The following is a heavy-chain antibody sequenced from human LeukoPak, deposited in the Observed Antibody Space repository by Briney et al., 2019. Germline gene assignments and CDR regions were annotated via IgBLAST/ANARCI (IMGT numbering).Heavy chain of an antibody. CDR1: GFTFSDYY. CDR2: ISSSGSTI. J-gene: IGHJ4*02. V-gene: IGHV3-11*01. Sequence: GSLRLSCAASGFTFSDYYMSWIRQAPGKGLEGVSYISSSGSTIYYADSVKGRFTISRDNAKKSLYLQMNSLRAEDTAVYYCARWYYDFWSGYYTGIKGFDYWGQGTLVTVSS. CDR3: ARWYYDFWSGYYTGIKGFDY. D-gene: IGHD3-3*01.